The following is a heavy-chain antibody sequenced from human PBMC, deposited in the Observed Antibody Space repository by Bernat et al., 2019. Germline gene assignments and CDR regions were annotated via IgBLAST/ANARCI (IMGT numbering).Heavy chain of an antibody. V-gene: IGHV1-2*04. CDR1: GYTFTGYY. J-gene: IGHJ4*02. D-gene: IGHD3-22*01. CDR2: INPNSGGT. CDR3: ARGLPDAYYYDSSGFFDY. Sequence: QVQLVQSGAEVKKPGASVKVSCKASGYTFTGYYMHWVRQAPGQGLEWMGWINPNSGGTNYAQKFKGWVTMTRDTSISTAYMELSRLRSDDTAVYYCARGLPDAYYYDSSGFFDYWGQGTLVTVSS.